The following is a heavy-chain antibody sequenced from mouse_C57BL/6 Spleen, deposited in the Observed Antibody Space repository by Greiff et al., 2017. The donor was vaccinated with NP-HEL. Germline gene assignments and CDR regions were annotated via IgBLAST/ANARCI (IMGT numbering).Heavy chain of an antibody. V-gene: IGHV1-52*01. CDR1: GYTFTSYW. CDR3: ARGYYGYDNYAMDY. J-gene: IGHJ4*01. Sequence: VQLQQPGAELVRPGSSVKLSCKASGYTFTSYWMHWVKQRPIQGLEWIGNIDPSDSETHYNQKFKDKATLTVDKSSSTAYMQLSSLTSEDSAVYYCARGYYGYDNYAMDYWGQGTSVTVSS. D-gene: IGHD2-2*01. CDR2: IDPSDSET.